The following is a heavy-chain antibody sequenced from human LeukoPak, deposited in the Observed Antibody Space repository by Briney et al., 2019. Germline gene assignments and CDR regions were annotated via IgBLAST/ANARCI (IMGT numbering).Heavy chain of an antibody. Sequence: SETLSLTCTVSGYSISSGYYWGWIRQPPGKGLEWIGSIYHSGSTYYNPSLKSRVTISVDTSKNQFSLKLSSVTAADTAVYYCARHYRYCSSTSCYDYWGQGTLVTVSS. V-gene: IGHV4-38-2*02. CDR2: IYHSGST. CDR3: ARHYRYCSSTSCYDY. J-gene: IGHJ4*02. CDR1: GYSISSGYY. D-gene: IGHD2-2*01.